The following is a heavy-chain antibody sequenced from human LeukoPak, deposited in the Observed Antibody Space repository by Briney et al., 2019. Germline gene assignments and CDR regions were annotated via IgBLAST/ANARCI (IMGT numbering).Heavy chain of an antibody. V-gene: IGHV3-23*01. CDR2: ISGSGGST. J-gene: IGHJ6*03. CDR3: AKTGTAALVLRFSMDV. Sequence: TGGSLRLSCAASGFTFSSYAMSWVRQAPGKGLEWVSAISGSGGSTYYADSVKGRFTISRDNSKNTLYLQMNSLRAEDTAVYYCAKTGTAALVLRFSMDVWGKGTTVTVSS. D-gene: IGHD3-3*01. CDR1: GFTFSSYA.